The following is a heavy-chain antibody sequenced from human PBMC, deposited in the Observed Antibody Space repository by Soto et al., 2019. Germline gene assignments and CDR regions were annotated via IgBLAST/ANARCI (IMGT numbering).Heavy chain of an antibody. CDR3: ASIGVAAGFDP. CDR1: GFSISINY. CDR2: IHSGGNT. Sequence: EVQLVETGGGLIQPGGSLRLSCAASGFSISINYMSWVRQAPGKGLEWVSIIHSGGNTDYADSVKGRFTVSRDNSKNTVYLQMNSLRAEDTAIYYCASIGVAAGFDPWGQGTLVTVSS. D-gene: IGHD6-19*01. J-gene: IGHJ5*02. V-gene: IGHV3-53*02.